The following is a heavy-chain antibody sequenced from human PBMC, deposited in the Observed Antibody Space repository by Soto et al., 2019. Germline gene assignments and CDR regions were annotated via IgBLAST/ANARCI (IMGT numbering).Heavy chain of an antibody. CDR3: ARDRQLIQDWFDP. V-gene: IGHV3-21*01. CDR2: ITDTSTYI. D-gene: IGHD2-8*01. CDR1: GFTFSSYN. J-gene: IGHJ5*02. Sequence: SLRLSCAASGFTFSSYNMNWVRQAPGKGLEWVSSITDTSTYIFYADSVRGRFTISRDNAKNSLYLQMNSLRAEDTAVYYCARDRQLIQDWFDPWGQGTLVTVSS.